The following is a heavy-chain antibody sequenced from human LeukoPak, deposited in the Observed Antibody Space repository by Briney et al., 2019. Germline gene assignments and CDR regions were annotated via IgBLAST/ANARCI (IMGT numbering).Heavy chain of an antibody. Sequence: GGSLRLSCAVSGIALSNYGMSWVRQAPGKGLEWVAGISNSGGRTNYADSVKGRFTISRDNPKNTLYLQMNSLRAEDTAVYFCAKRGVVIRVILVGFHKEAYYFDSWGQGALVTVSS. D-gene: IGHD3-22*01. CDR2: ISNSGGRT. V-gene: IGHV3-23*01. J-gene: IGHJ4*02. CDR1: GIALSNYG. CDR3: AKRGVVIRVILVGFHKEAYYFDS.